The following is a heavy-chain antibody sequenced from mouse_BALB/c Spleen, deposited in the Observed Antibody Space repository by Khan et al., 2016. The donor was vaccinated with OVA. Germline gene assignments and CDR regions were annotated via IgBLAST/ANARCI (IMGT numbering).Heavy chain of an antibody. CDR3: ARSPGYYCSYYFDY. CDR2: ISSGGSYT. Sequence: EVELVESGGGLVKPGGSLKLSCAASGFTFSSYAMSWVRQTPEKRLEWVATISSGGSYTYYPDSVKGRFTISRDNAKNSVYLHMRSLSSEDTAMYYCARSPGYYCSYYFDYWGQGTTLTVSS. CDR1: GFTFSSYA. J-gene: IGHJ2*01. V-gene: IGHV5-9-3*01. D-gene: IGHD1-1*01.